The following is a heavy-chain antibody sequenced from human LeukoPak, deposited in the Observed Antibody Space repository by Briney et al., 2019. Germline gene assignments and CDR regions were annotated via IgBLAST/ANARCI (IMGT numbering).Heavy chain of an antibody. CDR2: IIPIFGTA. J-gene: IGHJ3*01. CDR1: GGTFSTYS. V-gene: IGHV1-69*01. Sequence: VASVKVSCKASGGTFSTYSLNWVRQAPGQGLEWMGAIIPIFGTANYAQKFQGRLTITADESTTTVFMELGSLTSADTAVYYCARVRSSGFYDAFDFSGQGTMVTVSS. CDR3: ARVRSSGFYDAFDF. D-gene: IGHD6-19*01.